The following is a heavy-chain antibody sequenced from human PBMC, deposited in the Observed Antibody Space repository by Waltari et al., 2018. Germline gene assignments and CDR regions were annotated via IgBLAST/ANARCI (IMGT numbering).Heavy chain of an antibody. V-gene: IGHV3-30*04. CDR2: TSPDGSNK. CDR1: KFSFSTFA. D-gene: IGHD1-26*01. CDR3: ARRAHSGFDY. J-gene: IGHJ4*02. Sequence: QVQLVESGGGVVQPGRSLRLSCAASKFSFSTFAIHWVRQPPGKGLEWVAVTSPDGSNKDFADSVKGRFTLSRDNSKNTLYLQMSSLRAEDTAVYYCARRAHSGFDYWGQGALVTVSS.